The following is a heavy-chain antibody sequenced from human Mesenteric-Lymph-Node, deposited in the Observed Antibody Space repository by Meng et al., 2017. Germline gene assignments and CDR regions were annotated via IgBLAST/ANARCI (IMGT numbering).Heavy chain of an antibody. D-gene: IGHD3-9*01. CDR3: AHSRYFDWLLNV. Sequence: QITLQQYRPTVVHSNHTLPLTCTFAVFALSTSGEGLGWIRQPPGKALEWLALIYWDDDKRYSPSLQSRLTITKDTSKNQVVLTMTNMDPVDTATYYCAHSRYFDWLLNVWGQGTLVTVSS. V-gene: IGHV2-5*02. CDR2: IYWDDDK. J-gene: IGHJ4*02. CDR1: VFALSTSGEG.